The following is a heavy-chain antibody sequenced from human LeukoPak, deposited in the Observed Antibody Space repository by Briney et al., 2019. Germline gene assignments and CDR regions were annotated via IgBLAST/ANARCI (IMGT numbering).Heavy chain of an antibody. Sequence: PVASVKVSCKASGYTFTSYAMHWVRQAPGQRLEWMGWINAGNGNTKYSQKFQGRVTITRDTSASTAYMELSSLRSEDTAVYYCATGTTIYYFDYWGRGTLVTVSS. D-gene: IGHD2/OR15-2a*01. V-gene: IGHV1-3*01. J-gene: IGHJ4*02. CDR3: ATGTTIYYFDY. CDR2: INAGNGNT. CDR1: GYTFTSYA.